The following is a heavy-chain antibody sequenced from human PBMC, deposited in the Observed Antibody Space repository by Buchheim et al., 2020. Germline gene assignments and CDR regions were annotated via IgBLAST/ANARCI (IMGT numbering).Heavy chain of an antibody. CDR3: AKAGSGPSFDY. D-gene: IGHD2-15*01. Sequence: QVQLVESGGGVVQPGRSLRLSCAASGFTFSSYGMHWVRQAPGKGLEWVAVISYDGSNKYYADSVKGRFTISRDNSNNTLYLQMNSLRAEDTAVYYCAKAGSGPSFDYWGQGTL. J-gene: IGHJ4*02. CDR1: GFTFSSYG. CDR2: ISYDGSNK. V-gene: IGHV3-30*18.